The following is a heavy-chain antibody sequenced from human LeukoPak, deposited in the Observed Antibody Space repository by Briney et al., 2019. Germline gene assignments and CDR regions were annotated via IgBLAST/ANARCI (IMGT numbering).Heavy chain of an antibody. V-gene: IGHV4-30-4*08. CDR2: IYYSGST. CDR3: ARAQSSSNYDSSGYYSFDY. J-gene: IGHJ4*02. Sequence: SQTLSLTCTVSGGSISSGDYYWSWLRQPPGKGLEWIGYIYYSGSTYYNPSLKSRVTISVDTSKNQFSLKLSSVTAADTAVYYCARAQSSSNYDSSGYYSFDYWGQGTLVTVSS. CDR1: GGSISSGDYY. D-gene: IGHD3-22*01.